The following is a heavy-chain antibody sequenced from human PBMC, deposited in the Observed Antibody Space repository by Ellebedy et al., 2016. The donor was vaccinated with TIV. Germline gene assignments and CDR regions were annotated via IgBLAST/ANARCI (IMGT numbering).Heavy chain of an antibody. V-gene: IGHV4-59*08. CDR1: GGSINSYY. CDR3: ARLGIAAAGTSGGYGMDV. Sequence: MPSETLSLTCTVSGGSINSYYWSWIRQPPGKGLEWIGYIYYGGRTNYNPSLKSRVTIPVDTSKNQFSLKLSSVTAADTAVYYCARLGIAAAGTSGGYGMDVWGQGTTVTVSS. J-gene: IGHJ6*02. CDR2: IYYGGRT. D-gene: IGHD6-13*01.